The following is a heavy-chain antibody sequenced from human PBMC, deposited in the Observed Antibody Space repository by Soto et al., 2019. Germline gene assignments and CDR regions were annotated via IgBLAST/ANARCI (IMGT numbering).Heavy chain of an antibody. CDR3: ARTARGYSYGYADY. CDR1: GYTFINYG. V-gene: IGHV1-18*01. D-gene: IGHD5-18*01. CDR2: ISAYNGNT. Sequence: QVQLVQSGAEVKKPGASVKVSCKASGYTFINYGVTWVRQAPGQGLEWMGWISAYNGNTNYAQKLQGRVTMTTDTXLSTAYMERRSLRSDDTAMYYCARTARGYSYGYADYWGQGTLVTVSS. J-gene: IGHJ4*02.